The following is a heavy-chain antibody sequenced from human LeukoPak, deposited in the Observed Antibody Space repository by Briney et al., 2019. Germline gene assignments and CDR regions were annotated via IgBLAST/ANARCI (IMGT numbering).Heavy chain of an antibody. CDR2: INAGNGNT. Sequence: ASVKVSCKASGYTFTSYAIHWVRQGPGQRLEGMGWINAGNGNTKYSEEFQGRVTITRDTSASTAYMELSSLRSEDMAVYYCARDRGTFQFDYWGQGTLVTVSS. V-gene: IGHV1-3*03. J-gene: IGHJ4*02. D-gene: IGHD3-10*01. CDR1: GYTFTSYA. CDR3: ARDRGTFQFDY.